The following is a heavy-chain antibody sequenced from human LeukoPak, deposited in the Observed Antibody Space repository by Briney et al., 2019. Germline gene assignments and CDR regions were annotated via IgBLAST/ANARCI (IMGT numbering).Heavy chain of an antibody. CDR1: GLSVSSNY. CDR3: ARSFYGILIGYYQYFDD. Sequence: GGSARLSCVASGLSVSSNYMSWVRQAPRKGLEWVSVIYRDGHSYYAESVKGRFTISRDNSKNTLYIQMNSLRAEDTAVYYCARSFYGILIGYYQYFDDWGQGT. J-gene: IGHJ4*02. CDR2: IYRDGHS. V-gene: IGHV3-66*01. D-gene: IGHD3-9*01.